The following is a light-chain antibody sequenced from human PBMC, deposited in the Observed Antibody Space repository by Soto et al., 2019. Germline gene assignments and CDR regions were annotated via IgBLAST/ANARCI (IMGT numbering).Light chain of an antibody. J-gene: IGKJ2*02. CDR2: GAS. V-gene: IGKV3-20*01. CDR3: QQYGSLPRT. Sequence: EIVLTQSPGTLSLSPGERVTLSCRASQSISSSSLAWYQQKPGQAPRLLIYGASSRTTGIPDRFSGSGSGTDFTLIISRLEPEDFAVYYCQQYGSLPRTFGQGTKLEIK. CDR1: QSISSSS.